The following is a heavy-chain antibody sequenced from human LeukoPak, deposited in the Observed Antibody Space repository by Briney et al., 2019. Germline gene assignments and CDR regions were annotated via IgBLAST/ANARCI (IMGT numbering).Heavy chain of an antibody. Sequence: ASVKVSSKASGGTFSSYAISWVRQAPGQGLEWMGRIIPILGIANYAQKFQGRVTITADKSTSTAYMGLSSLRSEDTAVYYCARDTHTYYYDSSGWDNAFDIWGQGTMVTVSS. CDR3: ARDTHTYYYDSSGWDNAFDI. CDR1: GGTFSSYA. V-gene: IGHV1-69*04. CDR2: IIPILGIA. J-gene: IGHJ3*02. D-gene: IGHD3-22*01.